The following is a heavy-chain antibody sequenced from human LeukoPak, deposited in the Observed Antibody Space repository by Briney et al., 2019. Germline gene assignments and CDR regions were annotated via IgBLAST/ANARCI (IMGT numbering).Heavy chain of an antibody. D-gene: IGHD3-10*02. V-gene: IGHV3-48*03. CDR1: GFTFSSYE. CDR3: AELGITMIGGV. Sequence: GGSLRLSCAASGFTFSSYEMNWVRQAPGKGLEWVSYISSSGSPIYYAGSVKGRFTISTDNAKNSLYMQMNSVRAEDTAVYYCAELGITMIGGVWGKGTTVTTSS. J-gene: IGHJ6*04. CDR2: ISSSGSPI.